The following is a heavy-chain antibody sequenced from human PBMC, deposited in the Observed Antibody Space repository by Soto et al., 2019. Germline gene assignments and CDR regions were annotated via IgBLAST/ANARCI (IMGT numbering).Heavy chain of an antibody. J-gene: IGHJ5*02. V-gene: IGHV3-23*01. Sequence: WWSLRLCCAASQFTCSRYAMSPGRQAPGKGLELVSAISGSGGSTYYADSVKGRFTISRDNSKNTLYLQMNSLRAEDTAVYYCAKDQKGQPGNWFDPWGQGTLVSVSS. CDR2: ISGSGGST. D-gene: IGHD6-13*01. CDR3: AKDQKGQPGNWFDP. CDR1: QFTCSRYA.